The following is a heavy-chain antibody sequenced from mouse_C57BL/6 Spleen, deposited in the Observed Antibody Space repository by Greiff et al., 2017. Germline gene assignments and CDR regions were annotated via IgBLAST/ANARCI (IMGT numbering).Heavy chain of an antibody. Sequence: EVKVEESGEGLVKPGGSLKLSCAASGFTFSSYAMSWVRQTPEKRLEWVAYISSGGDYIYYADTVKGRFTISRDNARNTLYLQMSSLKSEDTAMYYCTRDGGGSSYWFAYWGQGTLVTVSA. CDR2: ISSGGDYI. J-gene: IGHJ3*01. CDR1: GFTFSSYA. V-gene: IGHV5-9-1*02. CDR3: TRDGGGSSYWFAY. D-gene: IGHD1-1*01.